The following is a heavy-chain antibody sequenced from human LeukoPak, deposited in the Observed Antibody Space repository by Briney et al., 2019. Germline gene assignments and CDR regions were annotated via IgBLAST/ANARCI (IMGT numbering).Heavy chain of an antibody. CDR2: IIPIFGTA. V-gene: IGHV1-69*06. CDR1: GGTFSSYA. Sequence: SVKVSCKASGGTFSSYAISWVRQAPGQGLEWMGGIIPIFGTANYAQKLQGRVTITADKSTSTASMELTSLRSEDTAVYYCASDRPAEYSPYWGQGTLVTVSS. D-gene: IGHD6-6*01. CDR3: ASDRPAEYSPY. J-gene: IGHJ4*02.